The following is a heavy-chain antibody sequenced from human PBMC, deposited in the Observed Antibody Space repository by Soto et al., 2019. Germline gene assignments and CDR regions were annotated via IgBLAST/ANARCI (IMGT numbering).Heavy chain of an antibody. V-gene: IGHV3-74*01. CDR3: TRGPRSTSTGTGAF. J-gene: IGHJ4*02. CDR2: INDDGIST. Sequence: EVQLVESGGGLVQPGGSLRLSCAASGFTFSMYWMHWVRQVPGKGPEWVSRINDDGISTNYADSVKGRFTISRDNAKNTLYLQMNALRVEDTAVYYWTRGPRSTSTGTGAFWGQGTLVTVSS. CDR1: GFTFSMYW. D-gene: IGHD1-1*01.